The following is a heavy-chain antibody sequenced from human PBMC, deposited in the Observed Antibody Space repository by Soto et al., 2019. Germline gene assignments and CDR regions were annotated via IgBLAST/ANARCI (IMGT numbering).Heavy chain of an antibody. V-gene: IGHV1-8*01. D-gene: IGHD4-4*01. CDR1: GYTFTSYD. CDR3: ARGLMVTTSHYYYYMDV. J-gene: IGHJ6*03. Sequence: ASVKVSCKASGYTFTSYDINWVRQATGQGLEWMGWMNPNSGNTGCAQKFQGRVTMTRNTSISTAYMELSSLRSEDTAVYYCARGLMVTTSHYYYYMDVWGKGTTVTVSS. CDR2: MNPNSGNT.